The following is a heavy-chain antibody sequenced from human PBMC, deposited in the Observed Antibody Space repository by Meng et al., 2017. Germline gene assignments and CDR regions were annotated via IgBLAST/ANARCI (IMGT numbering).Heavy chain of an antibody. Sequence: VPLVGSGGGLGQSGGSLRLSCTASGFTFRNYWMHWVRQAPGKGLVWVSRIKPDGTMTVYADSVKGRFTISRDNAKNTLYLQMNSLRSDDTAVYYCARSDWFDPWGQGTLVTVSS. J-gene: IGHJ5*02. V-gene: IGHV3-74*01. CDR1: GFTFRNYW. CDR2: IKPDGTMT. CDR3: ARSDWFDP.